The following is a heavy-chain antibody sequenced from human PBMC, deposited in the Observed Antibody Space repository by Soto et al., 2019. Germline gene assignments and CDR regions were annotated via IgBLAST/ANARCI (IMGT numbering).Heavy chain of an antibody. CDR3: ARYNYGGKEFDY. D-gene: IGHD4-17*01. Sequence: SETLSLTCAVYGESLSAYSWRWIRQPPGKGLEWIGDISHSGSTNYTPSLKSRRTISLDTSKNQFSLKLSSVTAADTAVYYCARYNYGGKEFDYWGQGTLVTVSS. V-gene: IGHV4-34*01. CDR1: GESLSAYS. J-gene: IGHJ4*02. CDR2: ISHSGST.